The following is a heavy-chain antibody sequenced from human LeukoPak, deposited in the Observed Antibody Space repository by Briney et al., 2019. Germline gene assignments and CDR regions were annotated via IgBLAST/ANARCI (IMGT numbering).Heavy chain of an antibody. CDR3: TSSAWDY. V-gene: IGHV3-66*01. D-gene: IGHD6-25*01. J-gene: IGHJ4*02. CDR1: GGSFNDYD. CDR2: IYDDGNT. Sequence: ETLSLTCSVYGGSFNDYDWSWVRQAPGKGLEWVSVIYDDGNTYYADSVKGRFTISRDTSKNMVYLQMNSLRAEDTAVYYCTSSAWDYWGQGTLVTVSS.